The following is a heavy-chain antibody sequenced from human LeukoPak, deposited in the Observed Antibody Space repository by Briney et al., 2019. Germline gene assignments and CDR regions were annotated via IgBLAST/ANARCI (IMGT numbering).Heavy chain of an antibody. CDR3: AKDQRVTMIVVVIPAFHI. J-gene: IGHJ3*02. CDR1: GFTFSSYA. Sequence: PGGSLRLSCAASGFTFSSYAMSWVRQAPGKGLEWVSAISGSGGSTYYADSVKGRFTISRDNSKNTLYLQMNSLRAEDTAVYYCAKDQRVTMIVVVIPAFHIWGQGTMVTVSS. V-gene: IGHV3-23*01. CDR2: ISGSGGST. D-gene: IGHD3-22*01.